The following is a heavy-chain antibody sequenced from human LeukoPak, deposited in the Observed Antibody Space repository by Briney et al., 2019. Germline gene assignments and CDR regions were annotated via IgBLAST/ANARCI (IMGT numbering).Heavy chain of an antibody. J-gene: IGHJ4*02. CDR3: ARGGDTAMVDDY. Sequence: PGGSLRLSCAASGFTFSSYSMNWVRQAPGKGLEWVSSISSSSSYIYYADSVKGRFTISRDNAKNSLYLQMNSLRAEDTAVYHCARGGDTAMVDDYWGQGTLVTVSS. D-gene: IGHD5-18*01. V-gene: IGHV3-21*01. CDR2: ISSSSSYI. CDR1: GFTFSSYS.